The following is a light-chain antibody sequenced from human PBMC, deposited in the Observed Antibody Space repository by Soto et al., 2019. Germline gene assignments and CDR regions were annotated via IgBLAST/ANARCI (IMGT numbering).Light chain of an antibody. J-gene: IGKJ1*01. CDR3: QQYGSSSWT. V-gene: IGKV3-20*01. CDR1: QSLNRRY. CDR2: GAS. Sequence: EILLTQSPGTLSLSPGERATLSCRSSQSLNRRYLAWYQQKPGQAPRLLIYGASTRATAIPARFSGSGSATEFTLTISSLQSEDFAVYYCQQYGSSSWTFGQGTKVDIK.